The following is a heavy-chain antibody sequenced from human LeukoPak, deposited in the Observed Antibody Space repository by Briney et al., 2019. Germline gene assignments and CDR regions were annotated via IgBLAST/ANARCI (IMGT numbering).Heavy chain of an antibody. CDR1: GYSISSGYY. CDR3: ARELVVGATKVGGYYYMDV. J-gene: IGHJ6*03. V-gene: IGHV4-38-2*02. Sequence: SETLSLTCAVSGYSISSGYYWGWIRQPPGKGLEWIGRIYTSGSTNYNPSLKSRVTMSVDTSKNQFSLKLSPVTAADTAVYYCARELVVGATKVGGYYYMDVWGKGTTVTVSS. CDR2: IYTSGST. D-gene: IGHD1-26*01.